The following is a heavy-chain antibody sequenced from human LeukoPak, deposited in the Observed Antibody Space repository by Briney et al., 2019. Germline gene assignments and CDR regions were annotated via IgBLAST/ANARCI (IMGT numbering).Heavy chain of an antibody. CDR3: ARDPNCISGDCSTRE. CDR2: ISSSGSTI. J-gene: IGHJ4*02. V-gene: IGHV3-11*01. CDR1: GFTFSDYY. Sequence: PGGSLRLSCAASGFTFSDYYMSWIRQAPGKGLEWVSYISSSGSTIYYADSVKGRFTISRDNAKNSLYLQMNSLRAEDTAVYYCARDPNCISGDCSTREWGQGTLVTVSS. D-gene: IGHD2-21*02.